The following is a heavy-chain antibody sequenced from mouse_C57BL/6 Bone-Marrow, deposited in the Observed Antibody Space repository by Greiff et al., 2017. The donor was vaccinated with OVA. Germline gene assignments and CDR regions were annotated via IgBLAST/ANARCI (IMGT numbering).Heavy chain of an antibody. CDR2: ISSGGSYT. J-gene: IGHJ4*01. CDR1: GFTFSSYG. D-gene: IGHD2-5*01. Sequence: VMLVESGGDLVKPGGSLKLSCAASGFTFSSYGMSWVRQTPDKRLEWVATISSGGSYTYYPDSVKGRFTISRDNAKNTLYLQMSSLKSEDTAMYYCADAYYSNFWGQGTSVTVSS. CDR3: ADAYYSNF. V-gene: IGHV5-6*02.